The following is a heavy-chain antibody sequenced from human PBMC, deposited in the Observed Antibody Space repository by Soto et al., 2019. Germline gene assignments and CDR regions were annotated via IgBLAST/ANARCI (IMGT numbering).Heavy chain of an antibody. J-gene: IGHJ4*02. Sequence: QITLKESGPTLVKPTQTLTLTCTFSGFSLSTSGVGVGWIRQPPGKALEWLALIYWDDDKRYSPSLKSRLTTTKNNPKHQVVLTMTNMDPVYTSTYYCAHSAIAAAGKDYFHYWGQGTLVAVSS. V-gene: IGHV2-5*02. CDR3: AHSAIAAAGKDYFHY. CDR2: IYWDDDK. D-gene: IGHD6-13*01. CDR1: GFSLSTSGVG.